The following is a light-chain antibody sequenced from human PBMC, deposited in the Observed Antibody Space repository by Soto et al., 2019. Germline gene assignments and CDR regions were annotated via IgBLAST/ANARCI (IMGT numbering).Light chain of an antibody. CDR2: GNT. V-gene: IGLV1-40*01. CDR3: QSYDSSLSASYV. J-gene: IGLJ1*01. Sequence: QSVLTQPPSVSGPPGQSVTISCTWFSAKIGAGCEVHWYQHLPGKAPKLLIYGNTNRPSGVPDRFSGSKSGTSASLAITGLQAEDEADYYCQSYDSSLSASYVFGGGTKVTVL. CDR1: SAKIGAGCE.